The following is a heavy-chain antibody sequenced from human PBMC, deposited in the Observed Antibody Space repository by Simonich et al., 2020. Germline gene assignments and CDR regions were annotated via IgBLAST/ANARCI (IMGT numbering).Heavy chain of an antibody. CDR1: GGSFSGYY. J-gene: IGHJ1*01. CDR3: ARGLRVAAAGTAFQH. V-gene: IGHV4-34*01. CDR2: INHSGTT. D-gene: IGHD6-13*01. Sequence: QVQLQQWGAGLLKPSETLSLTCAVYGGSFSGYYWSWNRQPPGKGLEWFGEINHSGTTNYNPYRKSRGTISVDTSKNQFSLKLSSVTAADTAVYYCARGLRVAAAGTAFQHWGQGTLVTVSS.